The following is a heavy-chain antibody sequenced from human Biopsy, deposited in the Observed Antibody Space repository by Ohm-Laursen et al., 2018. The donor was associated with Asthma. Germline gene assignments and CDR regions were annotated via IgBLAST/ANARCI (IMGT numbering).Heavy chain of an antibody. CDR2: IHKNGIG. J-gene: IGHJ3*01. CDR3: ARQKLAAAEGPFDL. Sequence: SDTLSLTCAVSNGSISSNFYYCGWIRQPPGKGLEWVGSIHKNGIGYYKSSLKSRLTISVDTSKNQFSLKVTFLTAADTAVYYCARQKLAAAEGPFDLWGQGTMVTVSS. CDR1: NGSISSNFYY. D-gene: IGHD6-13*01. V-gene: IGHV4-39*01.